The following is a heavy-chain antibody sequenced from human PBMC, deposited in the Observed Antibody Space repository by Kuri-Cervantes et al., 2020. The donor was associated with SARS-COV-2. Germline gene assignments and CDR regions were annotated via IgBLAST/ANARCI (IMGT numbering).Heavy chain of an antibody. Sequence: GGSLRLSCAASGFIFSSYEMNWVRQAPGKGLEWVSYISSGGTTIYYADSVKGRFTISRDNAKNMLFLQMNSLRAEDTAVYYCVRDGDHWNFDYWGQGTLVTVSS. J-gene: IGHJ4*02. CDR2: ISSGGTTI. CDR3: VRDGDHWNFDY. V-gene: IGHV3-48*03. CDR1: GFIFSSYE. D-gene: IGHD1-1*01.